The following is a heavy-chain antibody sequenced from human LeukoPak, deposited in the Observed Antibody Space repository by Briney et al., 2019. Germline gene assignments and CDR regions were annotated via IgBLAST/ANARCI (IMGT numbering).Heavy chain of an antibody. CDR1: GGSISSGGYY. V-gene: IGHV4-31*03. J-gene: IGHJ5*02. Sequence: SQTLSLTCTVSGGSISSGGYYWSWIRQHPGKGLEWIGYIYYSGSTYYNPSLKSRITISVDTSKNQFSLKLSSVTAADTAVYYCERAPGGRNWFDPWGQGALVTVSS. CDR3: ERAPGGRNWFDP. D-gene: IGHD3-10*01. CDR2: IYYSGST.